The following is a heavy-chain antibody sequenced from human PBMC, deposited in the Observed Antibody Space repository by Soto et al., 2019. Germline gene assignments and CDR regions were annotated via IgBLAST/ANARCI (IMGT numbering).Heavy chain of an antibody. CDR1: GYTFTSYY. V-gene: IGHV1-46*01. CDR3: ARGRITMVRGVTEYNWFDP. Sequence: ASVKVSCKASGYTFTSYYMHWVRQAPGQGLEWMGIINPSGGSTSYAQKFQGRVTMTRDTSTSTVYMELSSLRSEDTAVYYCARGRITMVRGVTEYNWFDPWGEGTLVTVSS. CDR2: INPSGGST. J-gene: IGHJ5*02. D-gene: IGHD3-10*01.